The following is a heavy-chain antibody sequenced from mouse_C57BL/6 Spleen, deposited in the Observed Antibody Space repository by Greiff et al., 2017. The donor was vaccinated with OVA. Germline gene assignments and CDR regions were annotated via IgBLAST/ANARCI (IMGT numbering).Heavy chain of an antibody. CDR3: ASGGTNWDYFDY. Sequence: VQLQQPGAELVRPGSSVKLSCKASGYTFTSYWMDWVKQRPGQGLEWIGNIYPSDSETHYNQKFKDQATLTVDKSSSTAYMQLSSLTSEDSAVYYCASGGTNWDYFDYWGQGTTLTVSS. CDR2: IYPSDSET. V-gene: IGHV1-61*01. D-gene: IGHD4-1*01. CDR1: GYTFTSYW. J-gene: IGHJ2*01.